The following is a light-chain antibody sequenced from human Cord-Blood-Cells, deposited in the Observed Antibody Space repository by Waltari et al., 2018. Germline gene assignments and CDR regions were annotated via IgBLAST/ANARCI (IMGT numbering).Light chain of an antibody. V-gene: IGLV4-69*01. CDR2: LNSDGSH. CDR1: SGHSSYA. Sequence: QLVLTQSPSASAPLGASVKLTCTLSSGHSSYAIAWQQQQPAKGPRYLMKLNSDGSHSKGDGIPDRFSGSSSGAERYLTISSLQSEDEADYYCQTWGTGIRVFGGGTKLTVL. J-gene: IGLJ3*02. CDR3: QTWGTGIRV.